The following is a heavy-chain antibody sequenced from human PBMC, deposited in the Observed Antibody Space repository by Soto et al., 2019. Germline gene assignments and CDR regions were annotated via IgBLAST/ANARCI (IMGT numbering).Heavy chain of an antibody. CDR3: ARQVYCSGGSCYPQKQGYYYYYMDV. CDR2: IYYSGST. V-gene: IGHV4-59*08. Sequence: QVQLQESGPGLVKPSETLSLTCTVSGGSISSYYWSWIRQPPGKGLEWIGYIYYSGSTNYNPSLKRRVTISVDRNKYQYSLKLSSVTAADKAVYYCARQVYCSGGSCYPQKQGYYYYYMDVWGKGTTGTVFS. D-gene: IGHD2-15*01. CDR1: GGSISSYY. J-gene: IGHJ6*03.